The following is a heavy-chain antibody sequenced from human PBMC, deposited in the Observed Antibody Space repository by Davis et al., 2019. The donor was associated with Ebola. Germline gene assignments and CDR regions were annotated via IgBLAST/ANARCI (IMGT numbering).Heavy chain of an antibody. CDR1: VGTFSSYA. CDR2: MNPNSGNT. D-gene: IGHD3-10*01. CDR3: ARVRHSGSGSYGY. J-gene: IGHJ4*02. V-gene: IGHV1-8*02. Sequence: ASVTVSCKASVGTFSSYAINWVRQATGQGLEWMGWMNPNSGNTGYAQKFQGRVTMTRNTSISTAYMELTSLTSEDTAVYYCARVRHSGSGSYGYWGQGTLVTVSS.